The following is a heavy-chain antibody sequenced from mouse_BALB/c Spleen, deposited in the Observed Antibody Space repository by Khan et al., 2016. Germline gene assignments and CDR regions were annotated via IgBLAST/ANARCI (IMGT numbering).Heavy chain of an antibody. CDR1: GFNIKDYY. Sequence: VRLQQSGAELVRSGASVKLSCTASGFNIKDYYIQWVKQRPEQGLEWIGWIDPENGDTGYVPKFQGKATMTADTSSNTAYLQLSSLTSEDTAVYYCTFDGNILAWFAYWGHGTLVTVSA. J-gene: IGHJ3*01. CDR2: IDPENGDT. CDR3: TFDGNILAWFAY. D-gene: IGHD2-1*01. V-gene: IGHV14-4*02.